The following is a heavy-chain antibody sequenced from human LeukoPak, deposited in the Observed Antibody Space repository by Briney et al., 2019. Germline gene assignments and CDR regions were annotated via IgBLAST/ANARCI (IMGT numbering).Heavy chain of an antibody. D-gene: IGHD2/OR15-2a*01. CDR1: GFIFSFYC. J-gene: IGHJ4*02. Sequence: GGSLRLSCAASGFIFSFYCMHWVRQAPGKGPMWVSRICPDGTGISYADSVKARFTTSRDNAKNTVYLQMNSLREEDTAVYYCVRDFRSADFWGQGTLVTVSS. V-gene: IGHV3-74*01. CDR2: ICPDGTGI. CDR3: VRDFRSADF.